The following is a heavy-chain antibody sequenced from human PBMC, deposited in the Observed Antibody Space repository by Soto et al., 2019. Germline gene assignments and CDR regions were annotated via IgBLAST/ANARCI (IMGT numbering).Heavy chain of an antibody. J-gene: IGHJ4*02. V-gene: IGHV3-74*01. Sequence: GGSLRLSCAASGFTFRSSWMHWVRQAPGKGLVWVSHINSDGTDTNYADSVKGRFTISRDNAKNTVYLQMNSLRAEDTAVYYCARDWSYAFNYWGQGSLVPVSS. CDR1: GFTFRSSW. CDR2: INSDGTDT. D-gene: IGHD3-16*01. CDR3: ARDWSYAFNY.